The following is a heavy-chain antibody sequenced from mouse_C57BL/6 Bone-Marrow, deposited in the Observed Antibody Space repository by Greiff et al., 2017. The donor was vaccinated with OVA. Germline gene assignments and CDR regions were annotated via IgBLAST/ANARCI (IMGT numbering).Heavy chain of an antibody. CDR3: ARSTVLLRRHFDY. Sequence: QVQLKQPGAELVKPGASVKMSCKASGYTFTSYWITWVKQRPGQGLEWIGDIYPGSGSTNYNEKFKSKATLTVDTSSSTAYMQLSSLTSEDSAVYYCARSTVLLRRHFDYWGQGTTLTVSS. CDR1: GYTFTSYW. D-gene: IGHD1-1*01. V-gene: IGHV1-55*01. J-gene: IGHJ2*01. CDR2: IYPGSGST.